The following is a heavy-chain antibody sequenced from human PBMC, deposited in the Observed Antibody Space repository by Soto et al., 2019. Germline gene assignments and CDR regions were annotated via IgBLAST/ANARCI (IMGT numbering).Heavy chain of an antibody. V-gene: IGHV4-59*01. CDR3: ARGAYDYVWGSYRYRQSWFDY. Sequence: KPSETLSLTCTVSGGSISSYYWSWIRQPPGKGLEWIGYIYYSGSTNYNPSLKSRVTISVDTSKNQFSLKLSSVTAADTAVYYCARGAYDYVWGSYRYRQSWFDYWGQGTLVTVSS. D-gene: IGHD3-16*02. CDR1: GGSISSYY. J-gene: IGHJ4*02. CDR2: IYYSGST.